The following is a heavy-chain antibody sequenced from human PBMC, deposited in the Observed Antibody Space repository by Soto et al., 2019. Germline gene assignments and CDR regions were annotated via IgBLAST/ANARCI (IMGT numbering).Heavy chain of an antibody. J-gene: IGHJ4*02. CDR3: ARVPTYCGGDCYSMYFDY. V-gene: IGHV1-69*01. CDR1: GGTFSSYA. Sequence: QVQLVQSGAEVKKPGSSVKVSCKASGGTFSSYAISWVRQAPGQGLEWMGGIIPIFGTANYAQKFQGRVTITEDESTSTAYMELSSLRSEDTAVYYCARVPTYCGGDCYSMYFDYWGQGTLVTVSS. D-gene: IGHD2-21*02. CDR2: IIPIFGTA.